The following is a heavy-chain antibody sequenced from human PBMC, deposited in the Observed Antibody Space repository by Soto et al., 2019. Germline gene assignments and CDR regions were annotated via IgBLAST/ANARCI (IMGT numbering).Heavy chain of an antibody. CDR1: GYTFTSYG. CDR3: ARDGEIGSTYYDFWSGSQGEYYFDY. Sequence: GASVKVSCKASGYTFTSYGISWVRQAPGQGLEWMGWISAYNGNTNYAQKLQGRVTMTTDTSTSTAYMELRSLRSDDTAVYYCARDGEIGSTYYDFWSGSQGEYYFDYWGQGTLVTVSS. CDR2: ISAYNGNT. V-gene: IGHV1-18*01. D-gene: IGHD3-3*01. J-gene: IGHJ4*02.